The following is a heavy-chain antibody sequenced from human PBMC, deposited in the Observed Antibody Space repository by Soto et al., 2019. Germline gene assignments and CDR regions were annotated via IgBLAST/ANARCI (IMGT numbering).Heavy chain of an antibody. J-gene: IGHJ4*02. CDR3: AKGLLIPTIDY. CDR1: GFTFSSYG. D-gene: IGHD2-21*01. V-gene: IGHV3-30*18. Sequence: GGSLRLSCAASGFTFSSYGMHWVRQAPGKGLEWVAVISYDGSNKYYADSVKGRFTISRDNSKNTLYLQMNSLRAEDTAVYYCAKGLLIPTIDYWGQGTLVTVSS. CDR2: ISYDGSNK.